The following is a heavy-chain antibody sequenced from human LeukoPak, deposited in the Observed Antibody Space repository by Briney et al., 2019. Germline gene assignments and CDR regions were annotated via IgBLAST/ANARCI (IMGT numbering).Heavy chain of an antibody. V-gene: IGHV3-53*01. D-gene: IGHD6-19*01. CDR1: GFTVSSIY. CDR2: IYSDGNT. Sequence: GGSLRLSCAVSGFTVSSIYMTWVRQAPGKGLEWVSSIYSDGNTYYADPVKGRFTLSRDSSRNTLYLQMNDLRVEDTAVYYCAGDTHSSSWYDHWGQGTLVTVSS. CDR3: AGDTHSSSWYDH. J-gene: IGHJ5*02.